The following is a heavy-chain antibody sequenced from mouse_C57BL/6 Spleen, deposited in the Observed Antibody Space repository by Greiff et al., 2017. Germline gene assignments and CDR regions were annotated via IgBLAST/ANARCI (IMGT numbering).Heavy chain of an antibody. D-gene: IGHD2-4*01. J-gene: IGHJ4*01. CDR1: GYTFTSYG. CDR2: IYPRSGNT. V-gene: IGHV1-81*01. CDR3: ARSDYDEGYAMDY. Sequence: VKLQESGAELARPGASVKLSCKASGYTFTSYGISWVKQRTGQGLEWIGEIYPRSGNTYYNEKFKGKATLTADKSSSTAYMELRSLTSEDSAVYFCARSDYDEGYAMDYWGQGTSVTVSS.